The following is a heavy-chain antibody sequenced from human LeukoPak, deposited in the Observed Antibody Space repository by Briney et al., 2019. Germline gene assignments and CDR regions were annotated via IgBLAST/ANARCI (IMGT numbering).Heavy chain of an antibody. J-gene: IGHJ4*02. CDR3: AKGRYYFDY. CDR1: GFTFSSSA. V-gene: IGHV3-23*01. Sequence: GGSLRLSCAASGFTFSSSAMSWVRQAPGKGLEWVSSISGSGSGGSTYYADSVKGRFTISRDNSKNTLYLQMNSLRAEDTAVYYCAKGRYYFDYWGQGTLVTVSS. CDR2: ISGSGSGGST.